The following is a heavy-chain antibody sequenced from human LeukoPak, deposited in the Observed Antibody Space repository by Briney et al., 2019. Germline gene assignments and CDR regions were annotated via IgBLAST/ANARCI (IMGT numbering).Heavy chain of an antibody. J-gene: IGHJ4*02. CDR1: GGSISSGGYY. D-gene: IGHD3-16*01. CDR3: ARSKVGEYSFDY. V-gene: IGHV4-31*03. Sequence: PSQTLSLTCTVSGGSISSGGYYWSWIRQHPGKVLEWIGYIYYSGSTYYNPSLKSRVTISVDTSKNQFSLKLSSVTAADTAVYYCARSKVGEYSFDYWGQGTLVTVSS. CDR2: IYYSGST.